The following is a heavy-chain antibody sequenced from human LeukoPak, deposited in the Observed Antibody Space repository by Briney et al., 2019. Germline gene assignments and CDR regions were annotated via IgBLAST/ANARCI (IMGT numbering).Heavy chain of an antibody. Sequence: GGSLRLSCAASGFTFSTYGMHWVRQAPGKGLEWVAAIWYDGSDKYYADSVKGRFAISRDNSKNTLYLQMNSLRAEDTAVYYCAREGFVVAAAGHVGYFQHWGQGTLVTVSS. CDR1: GFTFSTYG. CDR3: AREGFVVAAAGHVGYFQH. D-gene: IGHD6-13*01. V-gene: IGHV3-33*01. CDR2: IWYDGSDK. J-gene: IGHJ1*01.